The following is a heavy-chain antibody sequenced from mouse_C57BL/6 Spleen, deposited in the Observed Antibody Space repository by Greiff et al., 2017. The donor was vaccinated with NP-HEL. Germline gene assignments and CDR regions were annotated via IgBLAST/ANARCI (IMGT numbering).Heavy chain of an antibody. CDR2: IYPGDGDT. V-gene: IGHV1-80*01. J-gene: IGHJ4*01. D-gene: IGHD2-10*01. CDR1: GYAFSSYW. Sequence: QVQLQQSGAELVKPGASVKISCKASGYAFSSYWMNWVKQRPGKGLEWIGQIYPGDGDTNYNGKFKGKATLTADKSSSTAYMQLSSLTSEDSAVYFCARRGLTYYGNFYYAMDYWGQGTSVTVSS. CDR3: ARRGLTYYGNFYYAMDY.